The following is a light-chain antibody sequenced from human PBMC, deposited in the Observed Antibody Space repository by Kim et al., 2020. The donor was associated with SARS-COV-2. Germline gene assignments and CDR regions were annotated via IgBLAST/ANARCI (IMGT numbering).Light chain of an antibody. J-gene: IGLJ1*01. CDR3: QVWDSSSGHYV. Sequence: SYELTQPPSVSVAPGKTARITCGGNNIGSEGVHWYQQKPGQAPVLVISYDSDRPSGIPERFSGSTSGNTATLTISRVEAGDEADYSCQVWDSSSGHYVFG. CDR1: NIGSEG. CDR2: YDS. V-gene: IGLV3-21*04.